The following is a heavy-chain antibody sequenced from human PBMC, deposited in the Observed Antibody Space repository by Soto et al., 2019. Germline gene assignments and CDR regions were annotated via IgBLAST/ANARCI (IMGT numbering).Heavy chain of an antibody. CDR3: AKVKRCIVPTIGGGFDS. V-gene: IGHV3-23*01. D-gene: IGHD5-12*01. J-gene: IGHJ4*02. CDR2: ISPTGGST. CDR1: GYTHTFNTYA. Sequence: EVQLLESGGGLVQPGGSLRLSCAGSGYTHTFNTYAMSWVRQAPGKGLEWVAGISPTGGSTYYADSVKGRFTISRDNSKDTLFLQMSSLRVEDAAVYFCAKVKRCIVPTIGGGFDSWARGTLVTVSS.